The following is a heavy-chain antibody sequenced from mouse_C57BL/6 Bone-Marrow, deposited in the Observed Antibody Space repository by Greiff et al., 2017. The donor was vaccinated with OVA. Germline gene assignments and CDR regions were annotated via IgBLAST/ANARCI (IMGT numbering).Heavy chain of an antibody. J-gene: IGHJ2*01. CDR1: GYAFSSSW. CDR2: IYPGDGDT. CDR3: ARSGGWVLRPFDY. V-gene: IGHV1-82*01. Sequence: QVHVKQSGPELVKPGASVKISCKASGYAFSSSWMNWVKQRTGTGLEWIGRIYPGDGDTNYNGQFKGKATLTADNSSSTAYMQLSSLTSEDSAVHFCARSGGWVLRPFDYWGQGTTLTVSS. D-gene: IGHD2-3*01.